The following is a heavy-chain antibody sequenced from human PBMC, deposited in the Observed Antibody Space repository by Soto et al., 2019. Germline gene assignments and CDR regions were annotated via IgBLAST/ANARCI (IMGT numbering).Heavy chain of an antibody. J-gene: IGHJ4*02. CDR1: GESFSGYI. Sequence: SETLSLTCAVYGESFSGYIWTWIRQTPGKGLQWIGQINHSGSASYNPSLKSRVTISVHTSNSQFSLELSSVTAADTAVYYCARLRHQPAYGGNSVVDYWGQGTLVTVSS. V-gene: IGHV4-34*01. CDR2: INHSGSA. CDR3: ARLRHQPAYGGNSVVDY. D-gene: IGHD4-17*01.